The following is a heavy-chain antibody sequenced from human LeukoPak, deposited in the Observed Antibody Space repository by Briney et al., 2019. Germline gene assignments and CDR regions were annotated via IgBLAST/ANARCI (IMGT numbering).Heavy chain of an antibody. CDR2: IYYSGST. J-gene: IGHJ5*02. CDR3: ARVERYNGDYGWFDP. V-gene: IGHV4-39*07. Sequence: SETLSLTCTVSGGPISSSNNYWGWIRQPPGKGLEWIGSIYYSGSTYYNPSLKSRVTISVDTSKNQFSLRLRSVTAADTAMYYCARVERYNGDYGWFDPWGQGNLVTVSS. D-gene: IGHD4-17*01. CDR1: GGPISSSNNY.